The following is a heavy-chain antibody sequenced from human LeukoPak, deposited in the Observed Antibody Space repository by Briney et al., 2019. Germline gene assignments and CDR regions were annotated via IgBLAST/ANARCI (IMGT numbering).Heavy chain of an antibody. D-gene: IGHD6-19*01. CDR3: ARVTGYSSGWYDAREYYFDY. CDR1: GGSFSGYY. CDR2: INHSGST. V-gene: IGHV4-34*01. J-gene: IGHJ4*02. Sequence: SETLSLTCAVYGGSFSGYYWSWIRQPPGKGLEWIGEINHSGSTNYNPSLKSRVTISVDTSKNQFSLKLSSVTAADTAVYYCARVTGYSSGWYDAREYYFDYWGQGTLVTVSS.